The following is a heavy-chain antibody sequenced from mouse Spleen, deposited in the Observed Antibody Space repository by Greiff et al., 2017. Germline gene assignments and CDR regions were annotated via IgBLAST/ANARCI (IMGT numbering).Heavy chain of an antibody. J-gene: IGHJ2*01. V-gene: IGHV5-4*01. CDR3: ARDAFYYSKYFDY. CDR1: GFTFSSYA. D-gene: IGHD2-5*01. Sequence: EVKVVESGGGLVKPGGSLKLSCAASGFTFSSYAMSWVRQTPEKRLEWVATISDGGSYTYYPDNVKGRFTISRDNAKNNLYLQMSHLKSEDTAMYYCARDAFYYSKYFDYWGQGTTLTVSS. CDR2: ISDGGSYT.